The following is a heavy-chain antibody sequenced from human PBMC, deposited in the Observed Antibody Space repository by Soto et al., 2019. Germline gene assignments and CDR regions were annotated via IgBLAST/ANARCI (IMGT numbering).Heavy chain of an antibody. V-gene: IGHV3-30-3*01. CDR1: GFTFSSYA. D-gene: IGHD6-19*01. J-gene: IGHJ3*02. Sequence: GSLRLSCAASGFTFSSYAMHWVRQAPGKGLEWVAVISYDGSNKYYADSVKGRFTISRDNSKNTLYLQMNSLRAEDTAVYYCARESDSSGWLGPDAFDIWGQGTMVTVSS. CDR3: ARESDSSGWLGPDAFDI. CDR2: ISYDGSNK.